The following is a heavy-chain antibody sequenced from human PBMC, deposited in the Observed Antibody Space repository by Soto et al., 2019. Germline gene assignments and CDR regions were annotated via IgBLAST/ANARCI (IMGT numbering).Heavy chain of an antibody. J-gene: IGHJ5*02. CDR3: ARDLTVTTAFDP. D-gene: IGHD4-17*01. Sequence: QVQLVQSGAEVKKPGSSVKVSCKASGGTFSNYAISWVRQAPGQGLEWMGGIIPIFGTANYAQKFRGRVTITADESTNTAHMELSSLRSEDTAVYYCARDLTVTTAFDPWGKGTLVTVSS. V-gene: IGHV1-69*12. CDR1: GGTFSNYA. CDR2: IIPIFGTA.